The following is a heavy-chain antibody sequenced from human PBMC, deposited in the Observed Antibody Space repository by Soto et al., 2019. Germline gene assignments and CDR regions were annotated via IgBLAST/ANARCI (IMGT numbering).Heavy chain of an antibody. V-gene: IGHV1-18*01. CDR3: ARSWVTGKGGIDV. CDR1: GYTFTSYG. Sequence: QVQLVQSGAEVKKPGASVKVSCKASGYTFTSYGLSWVRQAPGQGLEWMGWINGYTGNTNYAQKFQGRVTMTTDTSTSTAYLDLWTLISDDTAVYCCARSWVTGKGGIDVWGQGATGSVSS. CDR2: INGYTGNT. J-gene: IGHJ6*02. D-gene: IGHD3-16*01.